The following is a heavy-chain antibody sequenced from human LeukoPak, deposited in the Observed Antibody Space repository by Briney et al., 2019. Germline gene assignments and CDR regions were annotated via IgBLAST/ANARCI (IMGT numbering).Heavy chain of an antibody. CDR3: TSVVVAGRPHYFDY. V-gene: IGHV3-33*03. CDR1: GFTFSSYG. J-gene: IGHJ4*02. Sequence: PGRSLRLSCAASGFTFSSYGMHWVRQAPGKGLEWVAVIWYGGSNKYYADSVKGRFTISRDNAKNSLYLQMNSLRAEDTAVYYCTSVVVAGRPHYFDYWGQGTLVTVSS. CDR2: IWYGGSNK. D-gene: IGHD2-15*01.